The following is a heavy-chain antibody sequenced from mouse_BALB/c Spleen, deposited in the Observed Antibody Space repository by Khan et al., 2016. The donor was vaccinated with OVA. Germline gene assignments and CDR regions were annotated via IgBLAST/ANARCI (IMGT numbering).Heavy chain of an antibody. CDR1: GYTFTSYW. D-gene: IGHD1-1*01. J-gene: IGHJ4*01. V-gene: IGHV1S41*01. Sequence: DLVKPGTSVKLSCKASGYTFTSYWINWIKQRLGQGLEWIGRTGPGSSNTYYNEMFKGKAALTVDTSSSIAYIQLSSLSSEDSAVYFCARENYYGRICYAMDYWGQGTSVTVTS. CDR3: ARENYYGRICYAMDY. CDR2: TGPGSSNT.